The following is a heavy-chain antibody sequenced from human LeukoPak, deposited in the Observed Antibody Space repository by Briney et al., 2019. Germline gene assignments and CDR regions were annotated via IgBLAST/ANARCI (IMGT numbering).Heavy chain of an antibody. V-gene: IGHV3-23*01. CDR2: ISGSGGST. Sequence: GGSLRLSCAASGFTFSNYWMSWVRQAPGKGLEWASAISGSGGSTYYADSVKGRFTISRDNSKNTLYLQMNSLRAEDTAVYYCAGNYYDSSGYPSLPDYWGQGTLVTVSS. CDR1: GFTFSNYW. D-gene: IGHD3-22*01. J-gene: IGHJ4*02. CDR3: AGNYYDSSGYPSLPDY.